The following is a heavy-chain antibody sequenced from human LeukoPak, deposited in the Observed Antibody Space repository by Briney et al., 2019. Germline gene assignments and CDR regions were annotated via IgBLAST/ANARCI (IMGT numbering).Heavy chain of an antibody. J-gene: IGHJ4*02. D-gene: IGHD1-14*01. CDR1: GHTFTTYN. Sequence: ASVKVSCKGSGHTFTTYNFYWVRQAPGQGLEWMGIVDPSDGATSYAQKFRGRVAMTRDMSTSTVYLELESLSSDDTALYYCARDRGRTFEFDYWGQGTLVTVSS. CDR2: VDPSDGAT. V-gene: IGHV1-46*01. CDR3: ARDRGRTFEFDY.